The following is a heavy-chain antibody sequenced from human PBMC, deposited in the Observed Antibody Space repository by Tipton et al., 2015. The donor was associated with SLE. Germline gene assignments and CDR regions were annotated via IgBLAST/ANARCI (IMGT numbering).Heavy chain of an antibody. CDR1: GGSISSGGYY. CDR3: ARRSYFGFDY. CDR2: IYYSGST. D-gene: IGHD1-26*01. J-gene: IGHJ4*02. Sequence: LRLSCTVSGGSISSGGYYWSWIRQHPGKGLEWIGYIYYSGSTYYNPSLKSRVTISVDTSKNQFSLKLSSVTAADTAVYYCARRSYFGFDYWGQGTLVTVSS. V-gene: IGHV4-31*02.